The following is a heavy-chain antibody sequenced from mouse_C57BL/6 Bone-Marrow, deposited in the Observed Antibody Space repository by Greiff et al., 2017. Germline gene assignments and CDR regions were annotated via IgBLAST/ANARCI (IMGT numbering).Heavy chain of an antibody. V-gene: IGHV1-9*01. D-gene: IGHD2-5*01. Sequence: QVQLQQPGAELMKPGASVKLSCKASGYTFTGYWIEWVKQRPGHGLEWIGEIFPGSGCTNYNEKFKGKATFTADTSSNTAYMQLSSLTTEDSAVYYCARSSNSLYYDAMAYWGQGTSVTVSA. CDR3: ARSSNSLYYDAMAY. CDR1: GYTFTGYW. CDR2: IFPGSGCT. J-gene: IGHJ4*01.